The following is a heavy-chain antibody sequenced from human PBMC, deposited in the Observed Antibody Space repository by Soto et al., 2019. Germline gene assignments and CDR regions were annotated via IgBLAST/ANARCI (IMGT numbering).Heavy chain of an antibody. CDR3: ATRSGGGGAFDF. J-gene: IGHJ3*01. Sequence: PGGSLRLSCSASGLTFSNYEMNWVRQAPGKGLEWVSYIGRSGTTTYYADSLKGRFTISRDNAKNSLYLQMNSLRAEDTAVYYCATRSGGGGAFDFWGQGKMVTVSS. CDR1: GLTFSNYE. CDR2: IGRSGTTT. D-gene: IGHD3-10*01. V-gene: IGHV3-48*03.